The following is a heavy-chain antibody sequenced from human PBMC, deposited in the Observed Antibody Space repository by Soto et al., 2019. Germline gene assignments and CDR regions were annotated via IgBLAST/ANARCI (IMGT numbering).Heavy chain of an antibody. Sequence: SETLSVTCAVYGGSFSGYYWSWIRQPPGKGLEWIGEINHSGSTNYNPSLKSRVTISVDTSKNQFSLKLSSVTAADTAVYYCARTNGYSYGTDYWGQGTLVTVSS. CDR2: INHSGST. V-gene: IGHV4-34*01. D-gene: IGHD5-18*01. CDR1: GGSFSGYY. CDR3: ARTNGYSYGTDY. J-gene: IGHJ4*02.